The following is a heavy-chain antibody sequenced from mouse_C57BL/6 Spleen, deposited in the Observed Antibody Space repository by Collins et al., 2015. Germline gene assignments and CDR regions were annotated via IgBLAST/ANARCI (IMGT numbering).Heavy chain of an antibody. D-gene: IGHD1-1*01. CDR3: AGGYYGSSYYFDY. CDR2: IYPGSGST. Sequence: QVQLQQPGAELVKPGASVKMSCEASGYTFTSYWITWVKQRPGQGLEWIGDIYPGSGSTNYNEKFKSKATLTVDTSSSTAYMQLSSLTSEDSAVYYCAGGYYGSSYYFDYWGQGTTLTVSS. CDR1: GYTFTSYW. V-gene: IGHV1-55*01. J-gene: IGHJ2*01.